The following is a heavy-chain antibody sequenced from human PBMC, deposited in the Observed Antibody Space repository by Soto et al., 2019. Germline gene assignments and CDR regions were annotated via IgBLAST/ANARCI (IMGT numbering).Heavy chain of an antibody. D-gene: IGHD2-21*01. CDR1: GYTFTSYA. V-gene: IGHV1-3*01. Sequence: GASVKVSCKASGYTFTSYAMHWVRQAPGQRLEWMGWINAGNGNTKYSQKFQGRVTITTDTSTSTAYMELRSLRSDDTAVYYCARARSRWCTAYYFDYWGQGTLVTVSS. J-gene: IGHJ4*02. CDR2: INAGNGNT. CDR3: ARARSRWCTAYYFDY.